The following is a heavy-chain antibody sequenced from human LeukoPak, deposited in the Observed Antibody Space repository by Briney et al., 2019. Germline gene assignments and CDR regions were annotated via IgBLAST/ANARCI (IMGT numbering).Heavy chain of an antibody. CDR3: ASGTECGGDCYSL. D-gene: IGHD2-21*02. J-gene: IGHJ4*02. CDR2: IYHSGST. CDR1: GGSISSGGYT. V-gene: IGHV4-30-2*01. Sequence: TLSLTCAVSGGSISSGGYTWSWIRQPPGKGLEWIGYIYHSGSTYYNPSLKSRVTISVDRSKNQFSLKLSSVTAADTAVYYCASGTECGGDCYSLWGQGTLVTVSS.